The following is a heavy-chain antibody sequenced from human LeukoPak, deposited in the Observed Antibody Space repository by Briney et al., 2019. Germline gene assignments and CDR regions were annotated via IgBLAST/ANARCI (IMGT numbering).Heavy chain of an antibody. D-gene: IGHD6-25*01. CDR3: AREGGFYRPLDY. Sequence: SETLSLTCGVSGGSVSSTNWWTWIRQPPGKGLEWIGEVHLDGRTNFNPSLKSRLTMSVDLSENHVSLKLTSVTAADTAVYYCAREGGFYRPLDYSGQRTLVTVSS. CDR1: GGSVSSTNW. J-gene: IGHJ4*02. CDR2: VHLDGRT. V-gene: IGHV4-4*02.